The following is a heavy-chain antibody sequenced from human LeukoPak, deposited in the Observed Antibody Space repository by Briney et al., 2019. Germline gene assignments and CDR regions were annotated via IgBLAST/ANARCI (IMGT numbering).Heavy chain of an antibody. V-gene: IGHV4-4*02. J-gene: IGHJ6*03. CDR2: IDHSGST. D-gene: IGHD3-9*01. Sequence: SETLSLTCAVSGGSTSSSNWWSWVRQPPGKGLEGIEAIDHSGSTNYNPSLKSRVNISVDKSKNQFSLNVSSVSAADTAVYYCARIRYFDWSGTFYYYYYYMDVWGKGTTVTVSS. CDR3: ARIRYFDWSGTFYYYYYYMDV. CDR1: GGSTSSSNW.